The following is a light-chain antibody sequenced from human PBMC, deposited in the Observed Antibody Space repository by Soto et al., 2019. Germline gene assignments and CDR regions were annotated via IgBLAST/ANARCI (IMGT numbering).Light chain of an antibody. Sequence: ALPLTQSPSSLSASVGDRVTITCRATQDISSALAWFHQKPGEGPKLLIYDASRLESGVPSRFSGSGAGTDFTLTISGLQPEDFATYYCQQFSSYPYTFGQGTKLEIK. V-gene: IGKV1-13*02. CDR1: QDISSA. CDR3: QQFSSYPYT. J-gene: IGKJ2*01. CDR2: DAS.